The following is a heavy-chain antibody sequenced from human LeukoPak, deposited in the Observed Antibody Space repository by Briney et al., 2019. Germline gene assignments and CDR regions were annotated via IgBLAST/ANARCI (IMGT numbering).Heavy chain of an antibody. CDR1: GFTVSSNY. Sequence: GGSLRLSCAASGFTVSSNYMSWVRQAPGKGLEWASVIYSGGNTYYADSVKGRFTISRDNSKNTLYLQMTSLRAEDTAVYYCARADYCDSSGYNDYWGQGTLVTVSS. CDR2: IYSGGNT. V-gene: IGHV3-53*01. J-gene: IGHJ4*02. CDR3: ARADYCDSSGYNDY. D-gene: IGHD3-22*01.